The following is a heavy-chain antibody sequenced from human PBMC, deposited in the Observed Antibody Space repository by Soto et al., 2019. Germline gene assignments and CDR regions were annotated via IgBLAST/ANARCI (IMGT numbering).Heavy chain of an antibody. CDR1: GFTLSSYW. D-gene: IGHD2-2*02. Sequence: EVQLVESGGGLVQPGGSLRLSCAASGFTLSSYWMHWARQAPGKGLVWVSRISSDGSSTNYVDSVKGRFTISRDNAKNXLHLQMDSLRVEDTAVYYCARVPHCSSSSCYSYFDNWGQGTLVTVSS. V-gene: IGHV3-74*01. J-gene: IGHJ4*02. CDR2: ISSDGSST. CDR3: ARVPHCSSSSCYSYFDN.